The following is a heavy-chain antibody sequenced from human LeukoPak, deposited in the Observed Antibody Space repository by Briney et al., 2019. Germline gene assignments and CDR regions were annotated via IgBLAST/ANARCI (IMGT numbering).Heavy chain of an antibody. CDR2: IKQDGSEK. CDR1: GFTFSSYW. V-gene: IGHV3-7*01. CDR3: ARDSDYYGSGSYYTY. D-gene: IGHD3-10*01. Sequence: GGSLRLSCAASGFTFSSYWMSWVRQAPGKGLEWVANIKQDGSEKYYVDSVKGRFTISRDNAKNSLYLQMNSLRAEDTAVYYCARDSDYYGSGSYYTYWGQGTLVTVSS. J-gene: IGHJ4*02.